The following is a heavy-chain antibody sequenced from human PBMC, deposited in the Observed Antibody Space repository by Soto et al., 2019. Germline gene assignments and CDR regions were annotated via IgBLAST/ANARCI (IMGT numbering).Heavy chain of an antibody. CDR3: AHRVLRTVFGLVTTTAIYFDF. D-gene: IGHD3-3*01. V-gene: IGHV2-5*02. J-gene: IGHJ4*02. CDR2: IYWDDDK. CDR1: GFSLTTSGVG. Sequence: QITLNESGPTVVRPTETLTLTCRFSGFSLTTSGVGVGWIRQSPGKAPEWLELIYWDDDKRYSASLKSRLTITKDTSKNPVVLTVSDLDPTDTATYYCAHRVLRTVFGLVTTTAIYFDFWGQGTPVAVSS.